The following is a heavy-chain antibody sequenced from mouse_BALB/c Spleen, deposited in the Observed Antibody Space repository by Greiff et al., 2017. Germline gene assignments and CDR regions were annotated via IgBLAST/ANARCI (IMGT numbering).Heavy chain of an antibody. CDR2: ISSGSSTI. CDR3: ARSGPALDY. D-gene: IGHD3-1*01. CDR1: GFTFSSFG. V-gene: IGHV5-17*02. J-gene: IGHJ2*01. Sequence: EVKVVESGGGLVQPGGSRKLSCAASGFTFSSFGMHWVRQAPEKGLEWVAYISSGSSTIYYADTVKGRFTISRDNPKNTLFLQMTSLRSEDTAMYYCARSGPALDYWGQGTTLTVSS.